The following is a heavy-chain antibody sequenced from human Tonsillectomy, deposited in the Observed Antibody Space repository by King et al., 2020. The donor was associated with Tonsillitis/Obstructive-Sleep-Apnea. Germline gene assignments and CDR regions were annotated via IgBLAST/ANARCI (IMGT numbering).Heavy chain of an antibody. CDR2: ISGSDGST. CDR1: GFTFSSYA. CDR3: ANGRAITNSFDY. Sequence: VQLVESGGGLVQPGGSLRLSCAASGFTFSSYAMSWVRQAPGKGLEWVSVISGSDGSTYYADSVKGRFTISRDNSKNTLYLQMNNLRAEDTAVYYCANGRAITNSFDYWGQGTLVTVSS. V-gene: IGHV3-23*04. D-gene: IGHD1-14*01. J-gene: IGHJ4*02.